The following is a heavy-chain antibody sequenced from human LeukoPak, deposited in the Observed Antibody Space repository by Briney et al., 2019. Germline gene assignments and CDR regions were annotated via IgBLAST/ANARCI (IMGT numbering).Heavy chain of an antibody. V-gene: IGHV3-23*01. CDR3: AKDGQPFGSGSPYLDY. D-gene: IGHD3-10*01. CDR1: GFTFGSYA. J-gene: IGHJ4*02. Sequence: GGSLRLSCAAPGFTFGSYAVTWVRKAPGKGLEWVSGISGSGGSTYYADSVKGRFTVSRDNSKITLYLQMNSLRAEDTAVYYCAKDGQPFGSGSPYLDYWGQGTLVTVSS. CDR2: ISGSGGST.